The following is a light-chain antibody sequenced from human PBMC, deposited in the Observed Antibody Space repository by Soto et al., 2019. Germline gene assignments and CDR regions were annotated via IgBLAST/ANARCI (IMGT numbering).Light chain of an antibody. CDR1: QGIRND. J-gene: IGKJ1*01. CDR2: AAS. Sequence: AIQVTQSPSSLSASVGDRVTIICRASQGIRNDLGWYQQKPGKAPKLLIYAASSLESGVPSRFSGSGSGTEFTLTIRSLQPDDSATYYCLQVDSYPWSFGQGTKVDIK. CDR3: LQVDSYPWS. V-gene: IGKV1-6*02.